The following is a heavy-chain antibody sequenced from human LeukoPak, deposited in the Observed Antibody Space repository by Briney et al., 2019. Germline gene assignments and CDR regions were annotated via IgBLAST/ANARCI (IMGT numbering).Heavy chain of an antibody. CDR3: ARESSDRNYYYYGMDV. D-gene: IGHD2-21*02. CDR1: GGSISSGGYY. Sequence: SETLSLTCTVSGGSISSGGYYWSWIRQHPGKGLEWIGYIYYSGSTYYNPSLKSRVTISVDTSKNQFSLKLSSVTAADTAVYYCARESSDRNYYYYGMDVWGQGPTVTVSS. J-gene: IGHJ6*02. V-gene: IGHV4-31*03. CDR2: IYYSGST.